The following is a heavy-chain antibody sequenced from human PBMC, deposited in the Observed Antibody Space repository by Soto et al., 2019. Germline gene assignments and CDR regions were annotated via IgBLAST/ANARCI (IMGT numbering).Heavy chain of an antibody. Sequence: PSETLSLTCAVYGGSFSGYYWSWIRQPPGKGLEWIGEINHSGSTNYNPSLKSRVTISVDTSKNQFSLKLSSVTAADTAVYYCARARDDFWSGYQILCYFDYWGQGTLGTVSS. J-gene: IGHJ4*02. CDR3: ARARDDFWSGYQILCYFDY. CDR1: GGSFSGYY. V-gene: IGHV4-34*01. CDR2: INHSGST. D-gene: IGHD3-3*01.